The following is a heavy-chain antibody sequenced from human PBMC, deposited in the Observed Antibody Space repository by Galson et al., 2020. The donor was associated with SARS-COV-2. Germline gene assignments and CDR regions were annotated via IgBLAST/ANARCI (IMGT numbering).Heavy chain of an antibody. Sequence: SETLSLTCAVYGGSFSGYYWSWIRQPPGKGLEWIGEINHSGSTNYNPSLKSRVTISVDTSKNQFSLKLSSVTAADTAVYYCARGSTPYYDFWSGYYSTPVFDYWGQGTLVTVSS. CDR3: ARGSTPYYDFWSGYYSTPVFDY. CDR1: GGSFSGYY. J-gene: IGHJ4*02. CDR2: INHSGST. D-gene: IGHD3-3*01. V-gene: IGHV4-34*01.